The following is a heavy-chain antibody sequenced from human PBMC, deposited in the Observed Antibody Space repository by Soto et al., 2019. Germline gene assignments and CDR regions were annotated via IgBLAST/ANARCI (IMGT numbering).Heavy chain of an antibody. CDR2: IYPGDSDT. J-gene: IGHJ6*02. CDR3: ARTSSIAARNHHGMDI. D-gene: IGHD6-6*01. CDR1: GYHFTIYC. Sequence: GESLKISCRRSGYHFTIYCIGWVPQMPGKGLEWMGIIYPGDSDTRYSPSFQGQVTISADKSISTAYLQWSSLKASDTAMYYCARTSSIAARNHHGMDIWGQGTTVTVSS. V-gene: IGHV5-51*01.